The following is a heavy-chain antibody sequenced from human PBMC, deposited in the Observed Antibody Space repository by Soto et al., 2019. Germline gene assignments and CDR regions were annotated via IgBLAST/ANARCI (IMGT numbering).Heavy chain of an antibody. D-gene: IGHD3-10*01. Sequence: GGSLSLSCAASGFTFSSYAMSWVRQAPGTGLEWVSAISGSGGSTYYADSVKGRFTISRDNSKNTLYLQMNSLRAEDTAVYYCAKDSSLRGVRGAFFDYWGQGTLVTVSS. V-gene: IGHV3-23*01. CDR3: AKDSSLRGVRGAFFDY. CDR1: GFTFSSYA. J-gene: IGHJ4*02. CDR2: ISGSGGST.